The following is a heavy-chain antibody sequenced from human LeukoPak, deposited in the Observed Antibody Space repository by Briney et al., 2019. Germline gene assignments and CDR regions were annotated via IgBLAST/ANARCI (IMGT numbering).Heavy chain of an antibody. J-gene: IGHJ4*02. CDR3: ARDARSGSYFYDY. CDR2: ISGYNGNT. Sequence: ASVKVSCKASGGTFSSYAISWVRQAPGQGLEWMGWISGYNGNTHYAQKVQGRVTMTADTSTTTAYMELRSLRSDDTAVYYCARDARSGSYFYDYWGQGTLVTVSS. D-gene: IGHD1-26*01. V-gene: IGHV1-18*01. CDR1: GGTFSSYA.